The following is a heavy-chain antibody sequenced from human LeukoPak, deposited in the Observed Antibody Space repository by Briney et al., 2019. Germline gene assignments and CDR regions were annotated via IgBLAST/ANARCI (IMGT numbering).Heavy chain of an antibody. Sequence: GGSLRLSCAASGFTFSDYYMTWIRQAPGKGLEWLSYISTGSTYTNYADSVKGRFTISRDNAKNSLYLKLNSLRAEDTAVYYCTREDNWYFDLWGRGTLVTVSS. CDR1: GFTFSDYY. J-gene: IGHJ2*01. CDR2: ISTGSTYT. CDR3: TREDNWYFDL. V-gene: IGHV3-11*05.